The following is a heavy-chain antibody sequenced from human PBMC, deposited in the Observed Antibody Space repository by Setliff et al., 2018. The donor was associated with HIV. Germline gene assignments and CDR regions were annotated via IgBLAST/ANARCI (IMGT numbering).Heavy chain of an antibody. Sequence: GESLRISCKAVDYTFTTYWIGWVRQMPGEGLEWMGIIYPEDSNIKYNPSFQNQVTISADKSISTAYLQVHNLKASDTATYYCARRDGRSMNAFEIWGPGTMVTVSS. V-gene: IGHV5-51*01. CDR2: IYPEDSNI. D-gene: IGHD6-13*01. CDR3: ARRDGRSMNAFEI. J-gene: IGHJ3*02. CDR1: DYTFTTYW.